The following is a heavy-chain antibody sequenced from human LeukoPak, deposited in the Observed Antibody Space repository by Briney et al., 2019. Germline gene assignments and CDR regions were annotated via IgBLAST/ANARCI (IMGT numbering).Heavy chain of an antibody. V-gene: IGHV3-23*01. CDR2: ITGSGGST. CDR3: VAAAGVLVTLDY. D-gene: IGHD6-13*01. CDR1: GFTFSSYA. Sequence: PGGSLRLSCAASGFTFSSYAMSWVRQAPGKGLEWVSAITGSGGSTYYADSVKGRFTISRDNSKNTLYLRMNSLRAEDTAVYYCVAAAGVLVTLDYWGQGTLVTVSS. J-gene: IGHJ4*02.